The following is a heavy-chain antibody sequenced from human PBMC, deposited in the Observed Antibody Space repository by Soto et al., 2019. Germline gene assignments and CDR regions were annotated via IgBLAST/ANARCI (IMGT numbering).Heavy chain of an antibody. V-gene: IGHV2-5*02. CDR3: AHRVPTYGDGAHFDY. Sequence: QITLKESGPTLVKPTQTLTLTCTFSGFSLSTSGVGVGWIRQPPGKALEWLALIYWDDDKRYSPSLKSRLTIXXDXSXXQVVLTMTNMDPVDTATYYCAHRVPTYGDGAHFDYWGQGTLVTVSS. D-gene: IGHD4-17*01. CDR2: IYWDDDK. CDR1: GFSLSTSGVG. J-gene: IGHJ4*02.